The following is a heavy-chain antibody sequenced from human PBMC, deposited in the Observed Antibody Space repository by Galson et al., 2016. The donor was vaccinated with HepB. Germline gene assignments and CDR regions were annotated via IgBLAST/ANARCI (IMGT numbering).Heavy chain of an antibody. V-gene: IGHV3-15*01. CDR1: GFTFSNAW. CDR2: IKSKTDGGTT. D-gene: IGHD2-15*01. J-gene: IGHJ6*02. CDR3: TTDCSGGSCYSAYYYGMDV. Sequence: SLRLSCAASGFTFSNAWMSWVRQAPGKGLEWVGRIKSKTDGGTTDYSAPVQGRFTISRDDSKNTLYLQMNSLETEDTAVYYCTTDCSGGSCYSAYYYGMDVWGQGTTVTVSS.